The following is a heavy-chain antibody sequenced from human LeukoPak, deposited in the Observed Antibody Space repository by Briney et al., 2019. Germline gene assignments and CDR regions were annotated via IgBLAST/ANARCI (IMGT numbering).Heavy chain of an antibody. J-gene: IGHJ4*02. Sequence: PEGSLRLSCAASGFTFSSYSMNWVRQAPGKGLEWVSYISSSSSTIYYADSVKGRFTISRDNAKNSLYLQMNSLRAEDTAVYYCARDTAMVYFDYWGQGTLVTVSS. CDR2: ISSSSSTI. D-gene: IGHD5-18*01. V-gene: IGHV3-48*04. CDR1: GFTFSSYS. CDR3: ARDTAMVYFDY.